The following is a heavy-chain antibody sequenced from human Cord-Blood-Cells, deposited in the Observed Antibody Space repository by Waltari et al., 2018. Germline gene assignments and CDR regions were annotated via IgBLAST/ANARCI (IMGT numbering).Heavy chain of an antibody. CDR3: ARPYGSGSYYAFDI. CDR2: IYYIGRT. CDR1: GGSISSSSYY. V-gene: IGHV4-39*01. Sequence: QLQLQESGPGLVKPSETLSLTCTVSGGSISSSSYYWGWLRQPPGKGREWIGSIYYIGRTYYNPALKRRVTISGDTAKDQFSLTLSSVTAADTAVYYCARPYGSGSYYAFDIWGQGTMVTVSS. D-gene: IGHD3-10*01. J-gene: IGHJ3*02.